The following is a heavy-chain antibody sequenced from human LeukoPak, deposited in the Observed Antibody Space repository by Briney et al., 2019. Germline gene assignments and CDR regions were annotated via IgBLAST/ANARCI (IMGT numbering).Heavy chain of an antibody. CDR3: ARVDDSNGWPIDY. CDR2: ISSRSSYI. Sequence: GGSLRLSCAASGFTFSDHSMNWVRQAPGKGLEWVSSISSRSSYIYYADSVKGRFTISRDNAKNSLYLQMNGLTAEDTAVYYCARVDDSNGWPIDYWGQGTLVTVSS. CDR1: GFTFSDHS. V-gene: IGHV3-21*06. J-gene: IGHJ4*02. D-gene: IGHD6-19*01.